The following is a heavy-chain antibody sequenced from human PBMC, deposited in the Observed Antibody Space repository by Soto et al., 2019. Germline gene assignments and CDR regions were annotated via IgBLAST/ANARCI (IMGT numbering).Heavy chain of an antibody. D-gene: IGHD1-26*01. CDR1: GGSIRSNY. V-gene: IGHV4-4*07. CDR3: AREGASGFGMDV. CDR2: IYTSGTT. Sequence: PSETLSLTCNVSGGSIRSNYWSWIRQPAGKALEWIGRIYTSGTTNYNPSLKGRATMLIDTSKNQFSLILSSVTAADTGVYYCAREGASGFGMDVWGQGTTVTVSS. J-gene: IGHJ6*02.